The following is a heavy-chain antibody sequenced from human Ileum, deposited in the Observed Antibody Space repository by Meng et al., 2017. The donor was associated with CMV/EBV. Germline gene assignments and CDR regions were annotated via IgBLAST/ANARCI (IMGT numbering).Heavy chain of an antibody. Sequence: GESLKISCAASGFTFSDYYMSWIRQAPGKGLEWVSYISSSGSTIYYADSVKGRFTISRDNSKDTLYLQMNSLTREDTGVYYCARESTIFGVVTLTIPIDAFDIWGEGTMVTVSS. CDR1: GFTFSDYY. CDR2: ISSSGSTI. D-gene: IGHD3-3*01. J-gene: IGHJ3*02. CDR3: ARESTIFGVVTLTIPIDAFDI. V-gene: IGHV3-11*04.